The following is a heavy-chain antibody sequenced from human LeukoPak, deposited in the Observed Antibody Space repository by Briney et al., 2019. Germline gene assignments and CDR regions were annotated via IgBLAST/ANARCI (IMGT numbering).Heavy chain of an antibody. D-gene: IGHD6-13*01. CDR2: ISSSSSYI. V-gene: IGHV3-21*01. CDR3: ARVKGSSWAGPIDY. CDR1: GFTFSSYS. Sequence: GGSLRLSCAASGFTFSSYSMNWVRQAPGKGLEWVSSISSSSSYIYYADSVKGRFTISRDNAKNSLYLQMNSLRAEDTAVYYCARVKGSSWAGPIDYWGQGTLVTVSS. J-gene: IGHJ4*02.